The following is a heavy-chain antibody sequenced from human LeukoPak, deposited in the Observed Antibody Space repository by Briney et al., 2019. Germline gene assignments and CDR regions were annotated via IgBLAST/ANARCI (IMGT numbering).Heavy chain of an antibody. D-gene: IGHD4-17*01. J-gene: IGHJ4*02. V-gene: IGHV3-21*01. CDR2: ISSSSSYI. Sequence: GGSLRLSCADSGFTFSSYSMNWVRQAPGKGLEWVSSISSSSSYIYYADSVKGRFTISRDNAKNSLYLQMNSLRAEDTAVYYCARDSGHGDYDDYWGQGTLVTVSS. CDR1: GFTFSSYS. CDR3: ARDSGHGDYDDY.